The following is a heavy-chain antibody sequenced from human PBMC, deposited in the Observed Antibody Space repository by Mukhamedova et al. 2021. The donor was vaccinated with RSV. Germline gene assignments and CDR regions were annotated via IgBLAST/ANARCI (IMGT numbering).Heavy chain of an antibody. CDR3: ARVDGATIAQYYFDY. D-gene: IGHD5-12*01. V-gene: IGHV1-3*01. CDR2: GNT. Sequence: GNTKYSQKFQGRVTITRDTSASTAYMELSSLRSEDTAVYYCARVDGATIAQYYFDYWGQGTLVTVSS. J-gene: IGHJ4*02.